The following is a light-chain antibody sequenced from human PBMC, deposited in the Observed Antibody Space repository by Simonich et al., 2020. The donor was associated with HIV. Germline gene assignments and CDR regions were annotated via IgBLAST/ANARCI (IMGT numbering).Light chain of an antibody. CDR1: SSDVGGYNY. CDR3: SSYTSRSTLV. V-gene: IGLV2-11*01. CDR2: NVS. J-gene: IGLJ2*01. Sequence: QSALTQPLSVSGSPGQSVTISCTGTSSDVGGYNYVSWYQQHPGKAPKLMIYNVSNRPSGVPDRFSGSKSGNTASLTISGLQAEDEADYYCSSYTSRSTLVFGGGTKLTVL.